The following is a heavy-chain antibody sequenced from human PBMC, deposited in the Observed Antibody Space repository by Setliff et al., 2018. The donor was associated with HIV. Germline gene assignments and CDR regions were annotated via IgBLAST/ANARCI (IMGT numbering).Heavy chain of an antibody. CDR1: GDSIRGYY. D-gene: IGHD5-12*01. V-gene: IGHV4-59*08. Sequence: SETLSLTCTVSGDSIRGYYWSWIRQPPGKGLEWMGYVFYSGFAAYNPSLKSRLTISVDTSKSQFSQTLTSVTAADTVVYYCARQMPIPGIAITPVDYWGKGALVTVSS. CDR2: VFYSGFA. J-gene: IGHJ4*02. CDR3: ARQMPIPGIAITPVDY.